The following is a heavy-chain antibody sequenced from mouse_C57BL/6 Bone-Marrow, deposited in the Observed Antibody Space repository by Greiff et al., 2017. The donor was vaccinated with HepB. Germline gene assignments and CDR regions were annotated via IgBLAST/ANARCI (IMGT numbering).Heavy chain of an antibody. CDR3: ARSGDYYVYARAGFAY. V-gene: IGHV1-39*01. J-gene: IGHJ3*01. CDR1: GYSFTDYN. CDR2: INPNYGTT. D-gene: IGHD2-2*01. Sequence: VQLQQSGPELVKPGASVKISCKASGYSFTDYNMNWVKQSNGTSLEWIGVINPNYGTTSYNQKFKGKATLTVDQSSSTAYMELNSLTSEDSAVYYCARSGDYYVYARAGFAYCVQGTLVTVSA.